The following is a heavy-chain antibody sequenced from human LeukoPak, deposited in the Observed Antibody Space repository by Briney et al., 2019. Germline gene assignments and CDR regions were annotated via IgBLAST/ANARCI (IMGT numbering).Heavy chain of an antibody. CDR3: ARAEPDSSSWYYYYYYMDV. Sequence: ASVKVSCKVSGYTFTSYYMHWVRQAPGQGLEWVGIINPSGGSTSYAQKFQGRVTMTRDMSTSTVYMELSSLRSEDTAVYYCARAEPDSSSWYYYYYYMDVWGKGTTVTVSS. V-gene: IGHV1-46*01. CDR1: GYTFTSYY. CDR2: INPSGGST. J-gene: IGHJ6*03. D-gene: IGHD6-13*01.